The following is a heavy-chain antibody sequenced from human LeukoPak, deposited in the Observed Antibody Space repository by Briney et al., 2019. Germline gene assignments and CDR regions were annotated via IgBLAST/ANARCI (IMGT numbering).Heavy chain of an antibody. CDR3: AKFEPGRWFDP. D-gene: IGHD3-10*01. CDR2: IYYSGST. CDR1: GGSISSYY. Sequence: PSETLSLTCTVSGGSISSYYWSWIRQPPGKGLEWIGYIYYSGSTNYKPSLKSRVTISVDTSKNQFSLKLSSVTAADTAVYYCAKFEPGRWFDPWGQGTLVTVSS. V-gene: IGHV4-59*01. J-gene: IGHJ5*02.